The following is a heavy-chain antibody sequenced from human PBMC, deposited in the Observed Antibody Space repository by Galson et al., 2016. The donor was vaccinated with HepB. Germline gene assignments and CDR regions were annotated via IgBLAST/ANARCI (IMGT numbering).Heavy chain of an antibody. CDR2: ISSSSSDS. CDR1: GFTFSTYS. J-gene: IGHJ6*02. D-gene: IGHD1-1*01. Sequence: SLRLSCAASGFTFSTYSMTSVRQAPGTGLEWISYISSSSSDSFYADSVKGRFTISRDNAKNSLYLKMSSLTDDDTAVYYCARGEIGTPPYYYFGMDVWGQGTTVTVSS. CDR3: ARGEIGTPPYYYFGMDV. V-gene: IGHV3-48*02.